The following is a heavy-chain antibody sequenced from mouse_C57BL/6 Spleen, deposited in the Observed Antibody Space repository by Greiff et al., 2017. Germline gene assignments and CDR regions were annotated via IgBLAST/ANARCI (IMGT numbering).Heavy chain of an antibody. D-gene: IGHD3-2*02. Sequence: QVQLKQSGAELVRPGTSVKMSCKASGYTFTNYWIGWAKQRPGHGLEWIGDIYPGGGYTNYNEKFKGKATLTADKSSSTAFMQFSSLTSEDSAIYYCATGGKLRLGLAYWGQGTLVTVSA. CDR2: IYPGGGYT. CDR3: ATGGKLRLGLAY. CDR1: GYTFTNYW. J-gene: IGHJ3*01. V-gene: IGHV1-63*01.